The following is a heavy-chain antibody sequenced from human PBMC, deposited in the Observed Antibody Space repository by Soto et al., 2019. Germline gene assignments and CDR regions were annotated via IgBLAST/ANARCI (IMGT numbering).Heavy chain of an antibody. CDR3: ARDFYYYGSGTMGGDFDY. CDR1: GLTVSSNY. CDR2: IYSGGST. V-gene: IGHV3-66*01. D-gene: IGHD3-10*01. Sequence: EVQLVESGGGLVQPGGSLRLSCAASGLTVSSNYMSWVRQAPGKGLERVSVIYSGGSTYYADSVKGRFTISRDNSKNTLYLQMNSLRAEDTAVYYCARDFYYYGSGTMGGDFDYWGQGTLVTVSS. J-gene: IGHJ4*02.